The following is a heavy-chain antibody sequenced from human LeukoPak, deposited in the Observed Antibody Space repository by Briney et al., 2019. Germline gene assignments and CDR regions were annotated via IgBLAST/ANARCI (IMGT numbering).Heavy chain of an antibody. J-gene: IGHJ6*03. CDR2: ISYGGNT. D-gene: IGHD3-22*01. CDR3: SRLTHSYYSDTSGYYPYYYMDV. Sequence: SETLSLTCTVSAGSISSSDYYWGWIRPSPGKGLEWIGRISYGGNTYYNPSLKSRVTISVDTSKNHFSLRLSSVTAADTAVYYCSRLTHSYYSDTSGYYPYYYMDVWGEGTTVTVSS. CDR1: AGSISSSDYY. V-gene: IGHV4-39*02.